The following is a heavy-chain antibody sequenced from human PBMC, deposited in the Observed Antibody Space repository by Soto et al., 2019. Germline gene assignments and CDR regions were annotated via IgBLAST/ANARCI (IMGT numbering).Heavy chain of an antibody. V-gene: IGHV4-34*01. D-gene: IGHD3-9*01. J-gene: IGHJ4*02. Sequence: QVQLQQWGAGLLKPSETLSLTCAVYGGSFSGYYWSWIRQPPGKGLEWIGEINHSGSTNYNPSLKSRVTISVDTSKNQFSLKLSSVTAADTAAYYCARSGLRYFDWLLLPFDYWGQGTLVTVSS. CDR1: GGSFSGYY. CDR3: ARSGLRYFDWLLLPFDY. CDR2: INHSGST.